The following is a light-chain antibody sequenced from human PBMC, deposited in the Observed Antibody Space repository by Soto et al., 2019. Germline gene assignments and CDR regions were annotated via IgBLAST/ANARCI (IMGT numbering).Light chain of an antibody. CDR3: QQYDNLPLT. J-gene: IGKJ4*01. CDR1: QDISNY. Sequence: DIQMTQSPSSLSASVGDRVTITCQASQDISNYLNWYQQKPGKAPKLLIYDASNLETGVPSRFSGSGSGTDFNFTISRLQAEDNATYYCQQYDNLPLTFGGGTKVEIK. V-gene: IGKV1-33*01. CDR2: DAS.